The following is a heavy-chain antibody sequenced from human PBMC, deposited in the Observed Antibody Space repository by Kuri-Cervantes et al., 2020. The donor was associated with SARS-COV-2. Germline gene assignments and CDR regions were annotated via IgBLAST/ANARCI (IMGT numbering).Heavy chain of an antibody. V-gene: IGHV2-5*08. CDR3: AHRQGGYCSGGSCYSGYFDL. CDR2: IYWDDDK. J-gene: IGHJ2*01. Sequence: TLSLTCTVSGGSISSYYWSWIRQPPGKALEWLALIYWDDDKRYSPSLKSRLTITKDTSKNQVVLTMTNMDPVDTATYYCAHRQGGYCSGGSCYSGYFDLWGRGTLVTVSS. CDR1: GGSISSYYW. D-gene: IGHD2-15*01.